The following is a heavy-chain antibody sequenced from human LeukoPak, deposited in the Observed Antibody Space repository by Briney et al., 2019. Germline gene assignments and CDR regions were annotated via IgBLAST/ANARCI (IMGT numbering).Heavy chain of an antibody. Sequence: LSGGSLRLSCAASGFTFSSYWMSWVRQAPGKGLEWVANIKQDGSEKYYVDSVKGRFTISRDNAKNSLYLQMNSLRAEDTAVYYCALQGGYCSSTSCYPDAFGIWGQGTMVTVSS. CDR3: ALQGGYCSSTSCYPDAFGI. J-gene: IGHJ3*02. V-gene: IGHV3-7*01. CDR2: IKQDGSEK. CDR1: GFTFSSYW. D-gene: IGHD2-2*03.